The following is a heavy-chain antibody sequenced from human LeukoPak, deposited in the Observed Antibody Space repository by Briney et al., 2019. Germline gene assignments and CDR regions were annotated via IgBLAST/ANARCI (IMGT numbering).Heavy chain of an antibody. Sequence: GGSLRLSCEASGFTLSNFGMHWVRQAPGKGLGWVAIISYDGSTKYYADSVKGRFSISRDNSKNTLYLQMNSLRVEDTAVYYCATPPTAYTSGSLGYWGQGTLVTVSS. V-gene: IGHV3-30*03. J-gene: IGHJ4*02. CDR3: ATPPTAYTSGSLGY. D-gene: IGHD3-22*01. CDR1: GFTLSNFG. CDR2: ISYDGSTK.